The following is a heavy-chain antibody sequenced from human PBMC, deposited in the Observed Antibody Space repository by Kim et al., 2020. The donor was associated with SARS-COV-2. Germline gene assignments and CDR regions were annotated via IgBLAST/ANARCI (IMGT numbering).Heavy chain of an antibody. CDR3: ARVRGITIFGVVTKSFDY. V-gene: IGHV7-4-1*02. CDR2: INTNTGNP. CDR1: GYTFTSYA. Sequence: ASVKVSCKASGYTFTSYAMNWVRQAPGQGLEWMGWINTNTGNPTYAQGFTGRFVFSLDTSVSTAYLQISSLKAEDTAVYYCARVRGITIFGVVTKSFDYWGQGALVTVSP. D-gene: IGHD3-3*01. J-gene: IGHJ4*02.